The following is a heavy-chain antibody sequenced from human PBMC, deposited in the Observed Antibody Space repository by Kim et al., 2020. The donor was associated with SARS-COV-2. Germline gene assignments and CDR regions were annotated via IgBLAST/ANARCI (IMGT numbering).Heavy chain of an antibody. CDR3: ARDPGAPRGNYGWAYNWFDP. J-gene: IGHJ5*02. D-gene: IGHD1-26*01. CDR1: GYTFTSYY. Sequence: ASVKVSCKASGYTFTSYYMHWVRQAPGQGLEWMGIINPSGGSTSYAQKFQGRVTMTRDTSTSTVYMELSSLRSEDTAVYYCARDPGAPRGNYGWAYNWFDPWGQGTLVTVSS. CDR2: INPSGGST. V-gene: IGHV1-46*01.